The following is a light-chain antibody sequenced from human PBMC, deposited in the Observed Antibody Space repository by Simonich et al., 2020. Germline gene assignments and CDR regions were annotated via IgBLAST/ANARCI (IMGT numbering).Light chain of an antibody. J-gene: IGLJ2*01. CDR2: DLR. CDR3: SSYTSSSVV. Sequence: QSALTQPPSASGSPGQSVTISCTGNSSDVGGYNYVSWYQQHPGKAPKLMIYDLRKRPSGVSNSCSGAKSGNPASLTISGLQAEDEADYYCSSYTSSSVVFGGGTKLTVL. V-gene: IGLV2-14*01. CDR1: SSDVGGYNY.